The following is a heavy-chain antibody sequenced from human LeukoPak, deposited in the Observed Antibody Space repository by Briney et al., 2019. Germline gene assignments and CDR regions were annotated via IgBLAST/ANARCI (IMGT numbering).Heavy chain of an antibody. CDR2: ISSRGTTI. V-gene: IGHV3-48*03. Sequence: GGSLRLSCAASGFTFSIYEMNWVRQAPGKGLEWVSYISSRGTTIYYADSVKGRFTISRDNAKNSLYLRMNSLRAEDTAVYYCPRETDSTLFDYWGQGTLVTVSS. J-gene: IGHJ4*02. CDR1: GFTFSIYE. D-gene: IGHD2-2*01. CDR3: PRETDSTLFDY.